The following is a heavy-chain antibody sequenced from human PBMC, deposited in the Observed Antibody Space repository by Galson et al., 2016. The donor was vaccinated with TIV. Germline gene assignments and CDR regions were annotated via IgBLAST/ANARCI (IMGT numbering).Heavy chain of an antibody. J-gene: IGHJ4*02. V-gene: IGHV4-38-2*01. CDR1: GYSISSGYF. CDR3: VLEAYMYGWDS. Sequence: SETLSLTCAVSGYSISSGYFWGWIRRSPGKGLEWVASISHSGNTYYNPSLNSRVAILVDTSKNEFSLRLTSIIAADTAIYYCVLEAYMYGWDSWGQGALVSVSS. D-gene: IGHD5-18*01. CDR2: ISHSGNT.